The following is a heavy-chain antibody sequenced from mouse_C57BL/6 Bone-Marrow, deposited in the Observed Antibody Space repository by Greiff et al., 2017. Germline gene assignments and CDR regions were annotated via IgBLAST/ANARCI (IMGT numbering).Heavy chain of an antibody. CDR1: GYTFTSYW. CDR3: ARSLYYSNLAWFAY. Sequence: LQQPGAELVKPGASVKMSCKASGYTFTSYWITWVKQRPGQGLEWIGDIYPGSGSTNYNEKFKSKATLTADKSSSTAYMQLSSLTSEDSAVYFGARSLYYSNLAWFAYWGQGTLVTVSA. CDR2: IYPGSGST. V-gene: IGHV1-55*01. D-gene: IGHD2-5*01. J-gene: IGHJ3*01.